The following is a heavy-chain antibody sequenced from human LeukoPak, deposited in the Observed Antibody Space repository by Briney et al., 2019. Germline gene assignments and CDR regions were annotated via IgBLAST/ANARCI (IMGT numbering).Heavy chain of an antibody. CDR2: IYYSGST. J-gene: IGHJ3*02. CDR1: GGSISDFY. Sequence: SETLSLTCTVSGGSISDFYCSWIRQPPGKGLEWIGYIYYSGSTNYNPSLKSRVTISVDTSKNQFSLKLSSVTAADTAVYYCASTQLYCSSTSCRRPDAFDIWGQGTMVTVSS. D-gene: IGHD2-2*01. CDR3: ASTQLYCSSTSCRRPDAFDI. V-gene: IGHV4-59*08.